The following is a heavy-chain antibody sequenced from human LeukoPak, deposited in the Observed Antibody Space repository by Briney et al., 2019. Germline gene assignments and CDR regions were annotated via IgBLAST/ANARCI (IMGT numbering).Heavy chain of an antibody. CDR3: ARVSSGWSDFDY. V-gene: IGHV1-2*06. J-gene: IGHJ4*02. Sequence: ASVKVSCKASGYTFTSYGITWVRQAPGQGLEWMGRINPNSGGTNYAQKFQGRVTMTRDTSISTAYMELSRLRSDDTAVYYCARVSSGWSDFDYWGQGTLVTVSS. D-gene: IGHD6-19*01. CDR2: INPNSGGT. CDR1: GYTFTSYG.